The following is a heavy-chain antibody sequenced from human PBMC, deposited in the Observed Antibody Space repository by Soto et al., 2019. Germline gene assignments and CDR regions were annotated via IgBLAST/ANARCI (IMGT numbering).Heavy chain of an antibody. D-gene: IGHD6-19*01. CDR1: GFTFRIYW. CDR2: IKKDGSEK. J-gene: IGHJ4*02. CDR3: AREEVESGGWQN. V-gene: IGHV3-7*01. Sequence: PGGSLRLSCAASGFTFRIYWMSWVRQAPGKGLEWVANIKKDGSEKNYVDSVKGRFTISRDNAKNSVYLQMNSLRAEDTAVYYCAREEVESGGWQNWGQGTLVTVSS.